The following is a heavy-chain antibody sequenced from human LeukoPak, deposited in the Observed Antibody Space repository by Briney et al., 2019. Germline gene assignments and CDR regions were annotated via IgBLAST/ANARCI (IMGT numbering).Heavy chain of an antibody. CDR1: GGSFSGYY. CDR2: INHSGST. D-gene: IGHD3-10*01. V-gene: IGHV4-34*01. Sequence: SETLSLTCAVYGGSFSGYYWSWIRQPPGKGLEWIGEINHSGSTNYNPSLKSRVTISVDTSKNQFSLKLSSVTAADTAVYYCARGYYGSGGYYSGIFAYNWFDPWGQGTLVTVSS. CDR3: ARGYYGSGGYYSGIFAYNWFDP. J-gene: IGHJ5*02.